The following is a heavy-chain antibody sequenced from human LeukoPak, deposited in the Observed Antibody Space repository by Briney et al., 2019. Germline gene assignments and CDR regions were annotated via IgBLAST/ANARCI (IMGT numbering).Heavy chain of an antibody. Sequence: SVKVSCKASGGTFGSYAISWVRQAPGQGLEWMGGLIPIFGTANYAQKFQGRVTITADESTSTACMELSSLRSEDTAVYYCAMALGYCSGGSCYYNWFDPWGQGTLVTVSS. CDR1: GGTFGSYA. V-gene: IGHV1-69*01. CDR2: LIPIFGTA. J-gene: IGHJ5*02. CDR3: AMALGYCSGGSCYYNWFDP. D-gene: IGHD2-15*01.